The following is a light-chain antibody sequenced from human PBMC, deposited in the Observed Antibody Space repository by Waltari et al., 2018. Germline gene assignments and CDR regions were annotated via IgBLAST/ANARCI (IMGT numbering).Light chain of an antibody. V-gene: IGKV3-15*01. CDR3: QQYNRWPPIT. CDR1: QSVASN. J-gene: IGKJ5*01. Sequence: VMTQSPATLSVSPGERATLSCRASQSVASNLAWYQQRRGQAPRLLIYDASTRVTSIPARFSGSGSGTDFTLTISGLQSDDSAVYFCQQYNRWPPITFGQGTRLEVK. CDR2: DAS.